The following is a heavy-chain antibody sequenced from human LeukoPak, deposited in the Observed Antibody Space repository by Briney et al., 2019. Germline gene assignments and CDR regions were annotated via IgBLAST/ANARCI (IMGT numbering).Heavy chain of an antibody. CDR1: GLTFNNYA. CDR3: ARQHARLWFGEWD. V-gene: IGHV4-34*01. Sequence: GSLRLSCAVSGLTFNNYAMSWVRQAPGKGLEWIGEINHSGSTNYNPSLKSRVTISVDTSKNQFSLKLSSVTAADAAVYYCARQHARLWFGEWDWGQGTLVTVSS. CDR2: INHSGST. D-gene: IGHD3-10*01. J-gene: IGHJ4*02.